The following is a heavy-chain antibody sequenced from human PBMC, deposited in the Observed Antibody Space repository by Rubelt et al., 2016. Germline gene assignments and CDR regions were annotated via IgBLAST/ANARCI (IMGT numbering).Heavy chain of an antibody. D-gene: IGHD6-13*01. V-gene: IGHV4-34*01. CDR1: GGSFSGYY. CDR2: INHSGST. CDR3: ARGGAAAGNADY. J-gene: IGHJ4*02. Sequence: QVQLQQWGAGLLKPSETLSLTCAVYGGSFSGYYWSWIRQPPGKGLEWIGEINHSGSTNYNPSLKCRVTISVYRSKNQFSLKESSVTASDTAVYYCARGGAAAGNADYWGQGTLVTVSS.